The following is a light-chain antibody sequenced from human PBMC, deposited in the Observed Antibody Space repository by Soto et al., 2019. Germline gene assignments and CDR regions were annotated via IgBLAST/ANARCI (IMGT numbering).Light chain of an antibody. J-gene: IGKJ5*01. V-gene: IGKV1-13*02. Sequence: AIQLTQSPSSLSPSVGEGATITCRASQGISSALAWYQQTPGRPPKLLIYDASTLESGVPSRFSGSRSGTDFTLTVSSLQPEDFAVYYCQQRRSWPPTITFGQGTRLDNK. CDR1: QGISSA. CDR3: QQRRSWPPTIT. CDR2: DAS.